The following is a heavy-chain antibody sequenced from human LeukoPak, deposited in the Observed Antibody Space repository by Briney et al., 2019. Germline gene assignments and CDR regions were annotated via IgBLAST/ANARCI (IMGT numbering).Heavy chain of an antibody. CDR2: IKQDGTLT. V-gene: IGHV3-7*01. CDR3: ARWSYNSGWLIDY. D-gene: IGHD6-19*01. Sequence: GGSLRLSCVASGFTFSTNNMTWVRQAPGKGLEWVANIKQDGTLTAYGGSLKGRFTISIDTAKNLVYLLMNSVTVDDTAVYYCARWSYNSGWLIDYWGQGTLVAVSS. J-gene: IGHJ4*02. CDR1: GFTFSTNN.